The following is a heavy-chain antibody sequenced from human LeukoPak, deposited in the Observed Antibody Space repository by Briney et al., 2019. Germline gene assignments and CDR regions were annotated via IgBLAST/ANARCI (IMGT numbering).Heavy chain of an antibody. J-gene: IGHJ4*02. D-gene: IGHD3-3*01. Sequence: GGSLRLSCAASGFTFSSYSMNWVRQAPGKGLEWVSSISSSSSYIYYADSVKGRFTISRDNAKNSLYLQMNSLRAEDTAVYYCARSRDFWSGYEIYYFDYWGQGTLVTVSS. CDR1: GFTFSSYS. V-gene: IGHV3-21*04. CDR3: ARSRDFWSGYEIYYFDY. CDR2: ISSSSSYI.